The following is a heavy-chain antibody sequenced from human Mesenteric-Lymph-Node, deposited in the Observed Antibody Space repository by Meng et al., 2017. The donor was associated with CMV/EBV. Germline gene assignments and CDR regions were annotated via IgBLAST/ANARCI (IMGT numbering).Heavy chain of an antibody. Sequence: GYSCTGYYISWVRQAPGQGLEWVGRIKPRSGGRNGEKKCQGRVTRARDTSISTAYMKLSRLRSDDTAVYYCAREDWSTTNCYYYFDYWGQGSLVTVSS. V-gene: IGHV1-2*06. D-gene: IGHD2-2*01. J-gene: IGHJ4*02. CDR3: AREDWSTTNCYYYFDY. CDR2: IKPRSGGR. CDR1: GYSCTGYY.